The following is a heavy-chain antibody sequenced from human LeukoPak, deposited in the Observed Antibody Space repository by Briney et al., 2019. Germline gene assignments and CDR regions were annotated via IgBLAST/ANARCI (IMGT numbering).Heavy chain of an antibody. CDR1: GFPFSSYE. J-gene: IGHJ4*02. V-gene: IGHV3-48*03. CDR2: ISSSGSTI. Sequence: GGSLRLSCVVPGFPFSSYEMNWVRQAPGKGLEWLSYISSSGSTIYYAESVKGRFTISRDNSKNTLYLQMNSLRAEDTAVYYCANPNYFDYWGQGTLVTVSS. CDR3: ANPNYFDY.